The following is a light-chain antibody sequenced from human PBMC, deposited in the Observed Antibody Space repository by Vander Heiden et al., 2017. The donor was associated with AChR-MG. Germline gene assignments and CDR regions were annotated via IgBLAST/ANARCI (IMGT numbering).Light chain of an antibody. CDR3: SSYTSSSTLV. V-gene: IGLV2-14*03. CDR2: DVS. Sequence: QSALTQPASVSGSPGHSITISCTGTSSDVGGYNYVSWYQQHPGKAPELMIYDVSNRPSGVSNRFSGSKSGNTASLTISGLQAEDEADYYCSSYTSSSTLVFGGGTKLPVL. CDR1: SSDVGGYNY. J-gene: IGLJ2*01.